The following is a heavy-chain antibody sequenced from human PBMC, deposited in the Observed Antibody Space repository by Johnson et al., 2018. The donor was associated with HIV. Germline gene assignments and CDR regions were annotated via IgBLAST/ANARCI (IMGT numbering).Heavy chain of an antibody. V-gene: IGHV3-11*04. Sequence: QVQLVESGGGLVKPGGSLRLSCTASGFTFSDYYMTWIRQAPGKGLDWVSYISSSGGTKYYADSVKGRFTISRDNAKKSLYLQMNSLRAEDTAVYYCARDSTPWGGDYVGYAFDIWGQGTTVTVSS. CDR1: GFTFSDYY. J-gene: IGHJ3*02. CDR3: ARDSTPWGGDYVGYAFDI. D-gene: IGHD4-17*01. CDR2: ISSSGGTK.